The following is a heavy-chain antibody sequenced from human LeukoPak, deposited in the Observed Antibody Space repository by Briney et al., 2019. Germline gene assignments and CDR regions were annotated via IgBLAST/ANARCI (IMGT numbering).Heavy chain of an antibody. Sequence: PSETLSLTCSVSGASTTNSRYCWVWIRQPAGKGLEWIGSVSYKGVTYYGPSFRSRFAISIDTSRDQFSLSLASVTAADTAVYYCATLTMSGLGIIPPASWGQRTLVTVSS. V-gene: IGHV4-39*01. CDR3: ATLTMSGLGIIPPAS. D-gene: IGHD3/OR15-3a*01. CDR1: GASTTNSRYC. J-gene: IGHJ5*02. CDR2: VSYKGVT.